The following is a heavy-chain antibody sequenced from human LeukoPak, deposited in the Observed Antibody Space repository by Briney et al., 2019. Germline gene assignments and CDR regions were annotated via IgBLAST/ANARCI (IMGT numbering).Heavy chain of an antibody. V-gene: IGHV3-66*01. CDR1: GFTVSSNY. CDR2: IYVGANT. D-gene: IGHD6-13*01. CDR3: ARGSSSPHWFDP. Sequence: PGGSLRLSCAASGFTVSSNYMSWVRQAPGKGLEWVSVIYVGANTYYADSVKGRFTITRDNSKNTLYLQMNSLRAEDSAVYRCARGSSSPHWFDPWGQGTLVTVSS. J-gene: IGHJ5*02.